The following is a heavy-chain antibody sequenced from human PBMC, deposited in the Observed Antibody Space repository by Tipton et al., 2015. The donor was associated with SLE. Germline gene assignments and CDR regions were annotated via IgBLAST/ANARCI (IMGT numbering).Heavy chain of an antibody. D-gene: IGHD3-22*01. V-gene: IGHV4-30-4*01. CDR2: IYYSGST. CDR1: GGSISSGDYY. CDR3: ASGSDSSVRGLVGY. J-gene: IGHJ4*02. Sequence: GLVKPSETLSLTCTVSGGSISSGDYYWSWIRQPPGKVLEWIGYIYYSGSTYYNPSLKSRVTISVDTSKNQFSLKLSSVTAADTAVYYCASGSDSSVRGLVGYWGQGTLVTVPS.